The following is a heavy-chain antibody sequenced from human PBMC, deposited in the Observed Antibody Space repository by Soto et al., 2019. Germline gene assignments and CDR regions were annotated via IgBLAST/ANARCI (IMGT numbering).Heavy chain of an antibody. Sequence: SETLSLTCAVSGGSVSSANWWSWVRQPPGKGLEWIGEIYHSGSTNYNPSLKSRVTISVDKSKNQFSLKLSSVTAADTAVYYCAVHRATPGVALSNWFGPWGQGSLVTVSS. CDR2: IYHSGST. CDR3: AVHRATPGVALSNWFGP. V-gene: IGHV4-4*02. J-gene: IGHJ5*02. D-gene: IGHD3-10*01. CDR1: GGSVSSANW.